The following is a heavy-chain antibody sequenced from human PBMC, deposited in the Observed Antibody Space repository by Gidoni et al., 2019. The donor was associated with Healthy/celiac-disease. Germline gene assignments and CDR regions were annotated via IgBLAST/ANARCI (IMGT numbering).Heavy chain of an antibody. V-gene: IGHV1-2*04. CDR3: ARDLSMVYAIGSIQYYGMDV. CDR1: GYTFTGYY. J-gene: IGHJ6*02. CDR2: INPNSGGT. D-gene: IGHD2-8*01. Sequence: QVQLVQSGAEVKKPGASVKVSCTASGYTFTGYYMHWVRQAPGQGLEWMGWINPNSGGTNYAQKFQGWVTMTRDTSISTAYMELSRLRSDDTAVYDCARDLSMVYAIGSIQYYGMDVWGQGTTVTVSS.